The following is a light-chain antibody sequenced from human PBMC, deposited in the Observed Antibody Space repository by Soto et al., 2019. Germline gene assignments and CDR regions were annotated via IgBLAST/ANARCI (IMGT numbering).Light chain of an antibody. J-gene: IGLJ3*02. Sequence: QSVLTQPPSASGTPGQRVTIACSGSNSNIESNYVYWYQQLPGTAPKLIIYRDVHRPFGVPDRFSASKSGTSASLAITGLRSEDEAEYYCAAWDDSRSGFWMFGGGTKLTVL. CDR1: NSNIESNY. CDR3: AAWDDSRSGFWM. V-gene: IGLV1-47*01. CDR2: RDV.